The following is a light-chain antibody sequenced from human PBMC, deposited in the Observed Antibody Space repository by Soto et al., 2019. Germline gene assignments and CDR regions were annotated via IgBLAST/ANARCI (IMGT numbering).Light chain of an antibody. CDR1: QSVSRS. J-gene: IGKJ1*01. V-gene: IGKV3-15*01. Sequence: IVMTQSPATLSVSPGERATLSCRASQSVSRSLAWYQQKPGQAPRLLIYDASTRATGIPARFSGSGSGTEFTLTISSLQSEDFAVYYCQFYGDPSKTFGQGTKVDIK. CDR2: DAS. CDR3: QFYGDPSKT.